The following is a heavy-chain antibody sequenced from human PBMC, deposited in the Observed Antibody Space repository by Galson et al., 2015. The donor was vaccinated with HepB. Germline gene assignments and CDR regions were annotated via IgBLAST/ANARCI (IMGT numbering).Heavy chain of an antibody. CDR2: ISGSGGST. CDR3: AKDAGNYDHYFDY. D-gene: IGHD1-7*01. Sequence: LRLSCAASGFTFTTYAMNWVRQAPGKGLEWVAAISGSGGSTYHANFVKGRFTISRDNSKNTLYLQMNSLRAEDTAIYYCAKDAGNYDHYFDYWGQGALVTVSS. J-gene: IGHJ4*02. V-gene: IGHV3-23*01. CDR1: GFTFTTYA.